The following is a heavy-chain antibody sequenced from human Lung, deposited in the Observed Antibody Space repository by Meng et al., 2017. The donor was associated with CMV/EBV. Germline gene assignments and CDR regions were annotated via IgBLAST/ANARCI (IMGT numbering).Heavy chain of an antibody. J-gene: IGHJ4*02. V-gene: IGHV3-30*02. CDR3: AKDDPVFHY. CDR2: IRNDESDK. CDR1: GFMFSSYG. Sequence: QVEVVESGGGVVQPGGSLSPSWAAGGFMFSSYGMHWVRQAPGKGPEWVAFIRNDESDKYYGDSVKGRFTISRDTSKNTVDLQMNSLRTEDTAVYYCAKDDPVFHYWGQGTLVTVSS.